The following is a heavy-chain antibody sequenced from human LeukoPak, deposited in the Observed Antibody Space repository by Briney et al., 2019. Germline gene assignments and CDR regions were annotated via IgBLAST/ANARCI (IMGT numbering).Heavy chain of an antibody. D-gene: IGHD3-10*01. Sequence: TGGSLRLSCAASGFTFSSYAMHWVRQAPGKGLEWVAVISYDGSNKYYADSVKGRFTISRDNSKNTLYLQMNSLRAEDTAVYYCARDALPYGSGSYYNLVRLGYWGQGTLVTVSS. CDR2: ISYDGSNK. V-gene: IGHV3-30*04. CDR3: ARDALPYGSGSYYNLVRLGY. J-gene: IGHJ4*02. CDR1: GFTFSSYA.